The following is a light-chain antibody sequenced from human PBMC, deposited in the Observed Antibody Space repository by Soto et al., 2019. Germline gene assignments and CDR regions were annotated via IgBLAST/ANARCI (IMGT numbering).Light chain of an antibody. CDR3: QETYDIPRQ. Sequence: DIEVTQYPSSLSASVGDRVTITCLASQNSNSYLNWYQHKLGKDTKILIYAASPLQSGVPPRFSGSGSGPEFTLTISNLQPEDFATYYCQETYDIPRQFGPGTKV. V-gene: IGKV1-39*01. CDR2: AAS. J-gene: IGKJ1*01. CDR1: QNSNSY.